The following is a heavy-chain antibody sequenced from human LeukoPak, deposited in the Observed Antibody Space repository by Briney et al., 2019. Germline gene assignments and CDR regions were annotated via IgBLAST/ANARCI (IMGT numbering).Heavy chain of an antibody. CDR1: RFTLSIFW. J-gene: IGHJ4*02. CDR3: ATSYDSSGNN. V-gene: IGHV3-7*01. CDR2: IKQDGSAK. D-gene: IGHD3-22*01. Sequence: GGSLTLSCAASRFTLSIFWMSEVRQAPRKELEWVANIKQDGSAKYYVDSVKGRFTISRDNARNSLYLEMNNLRAEDTAIYYCATSYDSSGNNWGQGTLVTVSS.